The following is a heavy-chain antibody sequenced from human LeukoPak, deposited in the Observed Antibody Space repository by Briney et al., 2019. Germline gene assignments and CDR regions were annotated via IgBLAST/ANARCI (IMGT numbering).Heavy chain of an antibody. D-gene: IGHD3-10*01. CDR3: ARDRITMVRGVRNWFDP. Sequence: GASVKASCKASGYTFTGYYMHWVRQAPGQGLEWMGWINPNSGGTNYAQKFQGRVTMTRDTSISTAYMELSRLRSDDTAVYYCARDRITMVRGVRNWFDPWGQGTLVTVSS. CDR1: GYTFTGYY. CDR2: INPNSGGT. J-gene: IGHJ5*02. V-gene: IGHV1-2*02.